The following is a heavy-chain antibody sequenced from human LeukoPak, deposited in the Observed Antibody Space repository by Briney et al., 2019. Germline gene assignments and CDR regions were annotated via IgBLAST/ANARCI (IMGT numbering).Heavy chain of an antibody. CDR2: IKQDGSEK. J-gene: IGHJ3*02. Sequence: GGSLRLSCTASGFTFSSYWMNWVRQAPGKGLEWVANIKQDGSEKYYVDSVKGRFTISRDNAKKSLYLQMNSLRAEDTAMYYCARDRAVYSDSRGYYPDAFDIWGQGTMVTVSS. D-gene: IGHD3-22*01. CDR3: ARDRAVYSDSRGYYPDAFDI. CDR1: GFTFSSYW. V-gene: IGHV3-7*01.